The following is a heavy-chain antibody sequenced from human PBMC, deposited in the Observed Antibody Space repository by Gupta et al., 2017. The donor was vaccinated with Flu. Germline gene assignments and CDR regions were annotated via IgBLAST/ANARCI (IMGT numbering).Heavy chain of an antibody. Sequence: EVYLVESGGGLVQPGGSLRLSCEASGFTFSSYWMSWVRQAPGSGLEWVANVNGDGSEKYYVGSVKGRFTISRDNGRNSLYLQMSSLRAEDTAIYHCVRDNRGYSDWGQGILVTVSS. CDR3: VRDNRGYSD. J-gene: IGHJ4*02. CDR2: VNGDGSEK. V-gene: IGHV3-7*03. CDR1: GFTFSSYW. D-gene: IGHD3-22*01.